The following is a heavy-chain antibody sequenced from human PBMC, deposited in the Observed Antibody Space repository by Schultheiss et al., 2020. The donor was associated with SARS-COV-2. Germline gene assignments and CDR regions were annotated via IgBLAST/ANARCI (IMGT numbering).Heavy chain of an antibody. CDR3: ARSRVSPVRSYQYYGMDV. CDR2: TYFGGST. V-gene: IGHV4-31*03. Sequence: SETLSLTCTVSGASISSGGYYWGWIRQLPGKGLEWIGYTYFGGSTYYNPSLTSRTSISVDTSKNQVSLKLSSVTAADTAVYYCARSRVSPVRSYQYYGMDVWGQGTTVTGSS. J-gene: IGHJ6*02. CDR1: GASISSGGYY. D-gene: IGHD5/OR15-5a*01.